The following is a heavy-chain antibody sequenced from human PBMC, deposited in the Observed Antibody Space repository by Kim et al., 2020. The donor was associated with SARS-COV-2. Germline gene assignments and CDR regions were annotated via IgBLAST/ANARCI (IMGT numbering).Heavy chain of an antibody. CDR3: SRVGLDYVWGCSRDSYY. Sequence: GGSLRLSCAASGFTFSDYYMSWIRQAPGKGLEWVSYISSSSSSTNYAYSVKGRFTISSDNTKNSLYLQINSLSAEDTAVYYGSRVGLDYVWGCSRDSYY. V-gene: IGHV3-11*05. CDR1: GFTFSDYY. CDR2: ISSSSSST. J-gene: IGHJ6*01. D-gene: IGHD3-16*02.